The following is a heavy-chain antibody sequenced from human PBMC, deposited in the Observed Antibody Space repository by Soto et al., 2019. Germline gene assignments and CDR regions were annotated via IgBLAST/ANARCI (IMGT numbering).Heavy chain of an antibody. CDR3: ARDGSSYGYHYGMDV. CDR1: GFTFSSYE. Sequence: GGSLRLSCAASGFTFSSYEMNWVRQAPGKGLEWVSYISSSGSTIYYADSVKGRFTISRDNAKNSLYLQMNSLRAEDTAVYYCARDGSSYGYHYGMDVWGQGTTVTVSS. D-gene: IGHD5-18*01. CDR2: ISSSGSTI. J-gene: IGHJ6*02. V-gene: IGHV3-48*03.